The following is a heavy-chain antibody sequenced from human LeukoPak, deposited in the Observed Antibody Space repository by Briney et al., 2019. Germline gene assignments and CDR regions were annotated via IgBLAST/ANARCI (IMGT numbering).Heavy chain of an antibody. D-gene: IGHD1-14*01. CDR3: ARQRPLGRNPDDY. Sequence: PGGSLRLSCAASGFTFRNYTLSWVRQAPGKGLEWVSSTSSSSSYIYYADSMKGRFTISRDNARNSVYLQMNSLRAEDTAVYYCARQRPLGRNPDDYWGQGTLVTVSS. CDR1: GFTFRNYT. V-gene: IGHV3-21*01. CDR2: TSSSSSYI. J-gene: IGHJ4*02.